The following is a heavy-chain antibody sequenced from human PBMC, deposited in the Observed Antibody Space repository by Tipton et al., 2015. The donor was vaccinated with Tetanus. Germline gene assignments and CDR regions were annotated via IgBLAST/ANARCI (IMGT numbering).Heavy chain of an antibody. D-gene: IGHD3-16*01. CDR1: GFSVSSNY. V-gene: IGHV3-66*01. CDR2: IYSGGRK. J-gene: IGHJ5*02. CDR3: AGYLDLGGEHWFDP. Sequence: SLRLSCVASGFSVSSNYLSWVRQAPGKGLEWVSVIYSGGRKHYGDSVKGRFNVSRDNSKNTVYLQMDSLRAEDTAVYYCAGYLDLGGEHWFDPWGQGTLVTVSS.